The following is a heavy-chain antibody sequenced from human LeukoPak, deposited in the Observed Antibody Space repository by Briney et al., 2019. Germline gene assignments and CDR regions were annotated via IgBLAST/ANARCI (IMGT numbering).Heavy chain of an antibody. D-gene: IGHD5-12*01. J-gene: IGHJ4*02. CDR2: ITSSSTYI. CDR3: AKYSGYDYQNYFDY. CDR1: GFTFSTYS. V-gene: IGHV3-21*01. Sequence: PGGSLRLSCAASGFTFSTYSMNWVRQAPGKGLEWVSSITSSSTYIYYADSMKGRFTISRDNAKNSLYLQMDSLRAEDTAVYYCAKYSGYDYQNYFDYWGQGTLVTVSS.